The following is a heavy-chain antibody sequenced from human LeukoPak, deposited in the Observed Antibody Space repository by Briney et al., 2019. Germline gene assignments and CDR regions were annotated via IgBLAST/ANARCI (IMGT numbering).Heavy chain of an antibody. J-gene: IGHJ4*02. CDR1: GGSISSNTYY. Sequence: SETLSLTCTVSGGSISSNTYYWGWIRQPPGKGLEWIGSIYYSGSTYYNPSLKSRVTISVDTSKNQFSLKLSSVTAADTAVYYCARDPPTATYYFDYWGQGTLVTVSS. V-gene: IGHV4-39*07. D-gene: IGHD5-18*01. CDR3: ARDPPTATYYFDY. CDR2: IYYSGST.